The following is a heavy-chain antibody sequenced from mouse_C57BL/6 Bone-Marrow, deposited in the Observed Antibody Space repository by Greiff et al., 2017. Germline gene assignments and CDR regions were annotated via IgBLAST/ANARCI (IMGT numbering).Heavy chain of an antibody. J-gene: IGHJ2*01. Sequence: VKLMESGAELVRPGASVKLSCKASGYTFTDYYINWVKQRPGQGLEWIARIYPGSGNTYYNEKFKGKATLTAEKSSSTAYMQLSSLTSEDSAVYFCARRGDGYWGQGTTLTVSS. V-gene: IGHV1-76*01. CDR1: GYTFTDYY. CDR3: ARRGDGY. CDR2: IYPGSGNT. D-gene: IGHD3-3*01.